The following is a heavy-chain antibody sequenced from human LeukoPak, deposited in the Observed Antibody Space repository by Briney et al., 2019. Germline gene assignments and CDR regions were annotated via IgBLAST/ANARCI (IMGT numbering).Heavy chain of an antibody. V-gene: IGHV4-31*03. CDR3: ATRKTSVGAPPADAFDI. J-gene: IGHJ3*02. CDR2: IYYSGST. D-gene: IGHD1-26*01. CDR1: GGSISSGGYY. Sequence: SQTLSLTCTVSGGSISSGGYYWSWIRRHPGKGLEWIGYIYYSGSTYHNPSLKSRVTISVDTSKNQFSLKLSSVTAADTAVYYCATRKTSVGAPPADAFDIWGQGTMVTVSS.